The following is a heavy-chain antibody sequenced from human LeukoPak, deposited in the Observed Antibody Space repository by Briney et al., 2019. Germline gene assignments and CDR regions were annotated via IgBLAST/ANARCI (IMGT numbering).Heavy chain of an antibody. D-gene: IGHD6-13*01. CDR2: IYHSGST. Sequence: SETLSLTCTVSGYSISSGYFWGWIRQPPGKGLGCIGTIYHSGSTYYNPSLKSRVTISVDTSKNQFSLKLSSVTAADTAVYYCARVFINQYSSRVNWFDPWGQGTLVTVSS. CDR1: GYSISSGYF. J-gene: IGHJ5*02. V-gene: IGHV4-38-2*02. CDR3: ARVFINQYSSRVNWFDP.